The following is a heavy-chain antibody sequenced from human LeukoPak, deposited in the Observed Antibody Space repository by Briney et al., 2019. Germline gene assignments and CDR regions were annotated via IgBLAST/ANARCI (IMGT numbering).Heavy chain of an antibody. CDR3: ARDRLNVWGSYRTFDY. CDR1: GFTFSSYW. Sequence: GGSLRLSCAASGFTFSSYWMSWVRQAPGKGLEWVANIKQDGSEKYYVDSVKGRFAISRDNAKNSLYLQMNSLRAEDTAVYYCARDRLNVWGSYRTFDYWGQGTLVTVSS. CDR2: IKQDGSEK. J-gene: IGHJ4*02. V-gene: IGHV3-7*03. D-gene: IGHD3-16*02.